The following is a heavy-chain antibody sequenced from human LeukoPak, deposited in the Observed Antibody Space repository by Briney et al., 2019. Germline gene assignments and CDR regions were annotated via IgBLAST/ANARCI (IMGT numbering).Heavy chain of an antibody. J-gene: IGHJ4*02. Sequence: PGGSLRLSCAVSGFPFSTFWMSWVRQAPGKGLEWVANINQDGSEKYYVDSVRGRFAISRDNAKNSLYLQLNSLRAEDTAVYFCARSGYSSTWYLQNFELDYWGQGTLVTVSS. CDR3: ARSGYSSTWYLQNFELDY. CDR1: GFPFSTFW. CDR2: INQDGSEK. D-gene: IGHD2-2*01. V-gene: IGHV3-7*01.